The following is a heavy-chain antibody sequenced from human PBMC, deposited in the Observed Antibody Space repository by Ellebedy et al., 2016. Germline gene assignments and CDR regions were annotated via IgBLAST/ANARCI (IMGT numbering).Heavy chain of an antibody. Sequence: ASVKVSCKASGYTFTGYYMHWVRQAPGQGLEWMGWINPNSGGTNYAQKFQGWVTMTRDTSISTAYMELSRLRSDDTAVYYCASGRENIEGGSGYGPFDYWGQGTLVTVSS. CDR1: GYTFTGYY. J-gene: IGHJ4*02. CDR2: INPNSGGT. CDR3: ASGRENIEGGSGYGPFDY. V-gene: IGHV1-2*04. D-gene: IGHD3-22*01.